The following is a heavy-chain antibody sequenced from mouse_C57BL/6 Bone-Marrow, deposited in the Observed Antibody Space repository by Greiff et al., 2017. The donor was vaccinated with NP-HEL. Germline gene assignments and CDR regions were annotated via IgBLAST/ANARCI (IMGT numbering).Heavy chain of an antibody. CDR2: INPSSGYT. V-gene: IGHV1-4*01. J-gene: IGHJ4*01. CDR3: ARFDGYYYYAMDY. Sequence: VQLQQSGAELARPGASVKMSCKASGYTFTSYTIHWVKQRPGQGLEWIGYINPSSGYTKYNQKFKDKATLTADKSSSTAYMQLSSLTSEDSAVYYCARFDGYYYYAMDYWGQGTSVTVSS. CDR1: GYTFTSYT. D-gene: IGHD2-3*01.